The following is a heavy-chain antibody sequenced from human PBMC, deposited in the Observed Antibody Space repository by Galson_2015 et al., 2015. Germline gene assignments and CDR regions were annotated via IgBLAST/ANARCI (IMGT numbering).Heavy chain of an antibody. CDR3: AKLRSYYYDSSGYYYEPVDY. D-gene: IGHD3-22*01. Sequence: SLRLSCAASGFTFSSYAMSWVRQAPGKGLEWVSAISGSGGSTYYADSVKGRFTISRDNSKNTLYLQMNSLRAEDTAVYYCAKLRSYYYDSSGYYYEPVDYWGQGTLVTVSS. CDR2: ISGSGGST. V-gene: IGHV3-23*01. CDR1: GFTFSSYA. J-gene: IGHJ4*02.